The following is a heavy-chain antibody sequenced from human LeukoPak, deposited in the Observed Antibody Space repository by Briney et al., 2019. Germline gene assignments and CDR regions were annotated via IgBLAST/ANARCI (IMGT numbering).Heavy chain of an antibody. Sequence: PSETLSLTCTVSGYSISSGYYWGWIRRPPGKGREGLRNNYRDGNTYYNASLKSRITISVDTSKNHFSLKLSSVTAADAAVYYCARDIIGSGSSGYYSDYWGQGTLVTVSS. D-gene: IGHD3-22*01. J-gene: IGHJ4*02. CDR2: NYRDGNT. CDR1: GYSISSGYY. CDR3: ARDIIGSGSSGYYSDY. V-gene: IGHV4-38-2*02.